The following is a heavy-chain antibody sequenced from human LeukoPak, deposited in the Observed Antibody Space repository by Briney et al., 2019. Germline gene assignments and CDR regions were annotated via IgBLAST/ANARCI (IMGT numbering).Heavy chain of an antibody. V-gene: IGHV1-24*01. CDR3: ATETPVGATTNDDAFDI. D-gene: IGHD1-26*01. CDR1: GYSLTVLS. Sequence: ASVKLSCKVSGYSLTVLSVYWERQAPGKGLGWVGGFDPEDGETIYAQKFQGRVTMTEDTSTDTAYMELSSLRSEDTAVYYCATETPVGATTNDDAFDIWGQGTMVTVSS. J-gene: IGHJ3*02. CDR2: FDPEDGET.